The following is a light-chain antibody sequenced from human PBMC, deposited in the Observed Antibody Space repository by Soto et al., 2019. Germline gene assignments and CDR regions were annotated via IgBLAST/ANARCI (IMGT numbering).Light chain of an antibody. CDR2: GAS. CDR1: QSVSSN. CDR3: QQYNTWPRT. V-gene: IGKV3-15*01. J-gene: IGKJ1*01. Sequence: EIVMTQSPATLSVSPGERATLSCRASQSVSSNLAWYQQKPGQAPRLLIYGASTRATGIPARFSGSGSGTEFTLTISSLQPEDFVVYYCQQYNTWPRTFGQGTKVETK.